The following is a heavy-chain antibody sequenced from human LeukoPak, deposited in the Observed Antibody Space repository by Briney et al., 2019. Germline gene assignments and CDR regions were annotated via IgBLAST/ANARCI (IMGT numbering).Heavy chain of an antibody. CDR3: AKEWDTRGYSGFDY. J-gene: IGHJ4*02. V-gene: IGHV3-74*01. D-gene: IGHD5-12*01. CDR1: RLTFNSYW. CDR2: INSDGRHT. Sequence: GGSLRLPCAPSRLTFNSYWVHWVRHAPGGGMVWVSRINSDGRHTSYADSVKGRLTISRDNAKNTLYLQVNSLRAEDTAVYYCAKEWDTRGYSGFDYWGQGTLVTVSS.